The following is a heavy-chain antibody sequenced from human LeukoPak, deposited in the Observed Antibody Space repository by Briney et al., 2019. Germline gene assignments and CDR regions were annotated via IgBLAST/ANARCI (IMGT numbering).Heavy chain of an antibody. D-gene: IGHD1-26*01. CDR3: AKGLAVSGTYFDY. Sequence: GGPLSISCAASGFTFYYDPMNWVRQAPGKGLEWVSTISTDGGSTYYTDSARGRFTISRDNSKSTLYLQINSLRAEDTALYYCAKGLAVSGTYFDYWGQGTLVTVSS. V-gene: IGHV3-23*01. J-gene: IGHJ4*02. CDR2: ISTDGGST. CDR1: GFTFYYDP.